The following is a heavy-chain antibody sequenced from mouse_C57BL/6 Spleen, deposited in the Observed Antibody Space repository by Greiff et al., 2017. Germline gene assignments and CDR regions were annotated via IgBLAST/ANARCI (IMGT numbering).Heavy chain of an antibody. V-gene: IGHV1-50*01. Sequence: QVQLQQPGAELVKPGASVKLSCKASGYTFTSYWMQWVKQRPGQGLEWIGEIDPSDSYTNYNQKFKGKATLTVDTSSSTAYMQLSSLTSEDSAVYYCAATAQEGTFYWGQGTTLTVSS. D-gene: IGHD3-2*02. CDR2: IDPSDSYT. CDR1: GYTFTSYW. CDR3: AATAQEGTFY. J-gene: IGHJ2*01.